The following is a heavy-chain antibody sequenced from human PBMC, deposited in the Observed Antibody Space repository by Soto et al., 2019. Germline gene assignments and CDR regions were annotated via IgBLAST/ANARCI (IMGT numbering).Heavy chain of an antibody. Sequence: QVQLVQSGAEVKKPGSSVKVSCKVSGGTFSNYAIDWVRLAPGHGLEWMGGIVPIFGTTYYTQKFQGRATIIADDSTATAYLGMSSLRSEETAIYYCARVEAVAGIYNYHGLDVWGQGTAVTVSS. V-gene: IGHV1-69*12. J-gene: IGHJ6*02. CDR2: IVPIFGTT. CDR3: ARVEAVAGIYNYHGLDV. CDR1: GGTFSNYA. D-gene: IGHD6-19*01.